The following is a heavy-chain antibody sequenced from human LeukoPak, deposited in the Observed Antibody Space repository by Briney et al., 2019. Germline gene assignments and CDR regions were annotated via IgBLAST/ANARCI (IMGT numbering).Heavy chain of an antibody. J-gene: IGHJ5*02. CDR1: GGSFSGYY. CDR3: ARGPKRVGATFRAYNWFDP. V-gene: IGHV4-34*01. Sequence: SETLSLTCAVYGGSFSGYYWGWIRQPPGKGLEWIGEINHSGDTNYSPSLESRVTISVDTSKNQFSLKLSSVTAADTAVYYCARGPKRVGATFRAYNWFDPWGQGTLVTVSS. CDR2: INHSGDT. D-gene: IGHD1-26*01.